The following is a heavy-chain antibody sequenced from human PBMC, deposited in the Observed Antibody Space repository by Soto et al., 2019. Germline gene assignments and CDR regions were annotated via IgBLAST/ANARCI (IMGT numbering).Heavy chain of an antibody. CDR3: ARYYPDGDRDHYYYYYMDV. CDR1: GYIFDDYS. Sequence: EVQLVESGGGLVQPGGSLRLSCAASGYIFDDYSMNWVRQAPGKGLEWVSYISGSSTTIYYADSVKGRFTISRDNAKNSLYLQMNSLRAEDTAVYYCARYYPDGDRDHYYYYYMDVWGKGTTVTVSS. J-gene: IGHJ6*03. CDR2: ISGSSTTI. D-gene: IGHD4-17*01. V-gene: IGHV3-48*01.